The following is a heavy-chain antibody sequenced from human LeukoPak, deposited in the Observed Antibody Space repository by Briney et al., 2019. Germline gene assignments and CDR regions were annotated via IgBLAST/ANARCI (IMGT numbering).Heavy chain of an antibody. Sequence: PSETLSLTCTVSGGSISSYHWSWIRQPPAKGLEWIGYIYYSGSTNYNPSLKSRVTISVDTSKNQFSLKLSSVTAADTAVYYCARGGTTVTTSALRGRHYYGMDVWGQGTTVTVSS. J-gene: IGHJ6*02. CDR1: GGSISSYH. CDR2: IYYSGST. D-gene: IGHD4-17*01. V-gene: IGHV4-59*01. CDR3: ARGGTTVTTSALRGRHYYGMDV.